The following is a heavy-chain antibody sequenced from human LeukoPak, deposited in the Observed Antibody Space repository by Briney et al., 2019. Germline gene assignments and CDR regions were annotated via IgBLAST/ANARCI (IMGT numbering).Heavy chain of an antibody. CDR3: ARAYYYGSGSYYTRGDYYYYYGMDV. CDR2: IWYDGSNK. CDR1: GFTFSSYS. D-gene: IGHD3-10*01. Sequence: PGGSLRLSCAASGFTFSSYSMNWVRQAPGKGLEWVAVIWYDGSNKYYADSVKGRFTISRDNSKNTLYLQMNSLRAEDTAVYYCARAYYYGSGSYYTRGDYYYYYGMDVWGQGTTVTVSS. V-gene: IGHV3-33*08. J-gene: IGHJ6*02.